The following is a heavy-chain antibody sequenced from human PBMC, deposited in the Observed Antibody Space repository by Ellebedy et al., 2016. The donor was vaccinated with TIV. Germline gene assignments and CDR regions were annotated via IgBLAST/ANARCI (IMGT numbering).Heavy chain of an antibody. CDR1: GFTFSSYW. D-gene: IGHD6-19*01. V-gene: IGHV3-21*01. CDR2: ISYSGEYI. Sequence: GGSLRLSCAASGFTFSSYWMYWVRQAPGKGLEWVSAISYSGEYIFYADSVRGRFTISRDNAQNSLYLQMNSLRAEDTAVYYCARGSWACSGSMDVWGQGTTVTVSS. CDR3: ARGSWACSGSMDV. J-gene: IGHJ6*02.